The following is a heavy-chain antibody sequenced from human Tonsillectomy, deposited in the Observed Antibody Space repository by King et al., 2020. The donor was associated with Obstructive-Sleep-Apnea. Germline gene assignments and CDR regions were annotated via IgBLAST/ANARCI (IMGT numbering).Heavy chain of an antibody. Sequence: VQLQQWGAGLLKPSETLSLTCAVYGGSFSGYYWSWIRQPPGKGLEWIGEINHSGSTNYNPSLKSRVTISVDTSKNQFSLKLSSVTAADTAVYYCARGGSLGDYGDYNFDYWGQGTLVTVSS. CDR2: INHSGST. J-gene: IGHJ4*02. V-gene: IGHV4-34*01. CDR1: GGSFSGYY. CDR3: ARGGSLGDYGDYNFDY. D-gene: IGHD4-17*01.